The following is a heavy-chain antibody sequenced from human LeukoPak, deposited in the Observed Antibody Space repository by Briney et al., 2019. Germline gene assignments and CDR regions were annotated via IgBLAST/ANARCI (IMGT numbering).Heavy chain of an antibody. CDR2: INPNSGGT. D-gene: IGHD5-12*01. CDR1: GYTFTVYY. Sequence: ASVTVSCKASGYTFTVYYIHWVRQAPGQGLAWMGWINPNSGGTNYAQKFQGRVTMTRDTSISTAYMELSRLRSDDTAVYYCASLSSGYDTRDYWGQGTLVTVSS. V-gene: IGHV1-2*02. CDR3: ASLSSGYDTRDY. J-gene: IGHJ4*02.